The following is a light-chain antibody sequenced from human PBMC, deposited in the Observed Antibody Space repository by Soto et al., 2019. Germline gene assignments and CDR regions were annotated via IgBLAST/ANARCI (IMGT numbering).Light chain of an antibody. CDR1: QNINFY. CDR2: AAS. V-gene: IGKV1-39*01. J-gene: IGKJ4*01. Sequence: DIQVTQSPSSLSASVGDSVTITCRASQNINFYLNWFQQKPGKAPKVLIYAASSLQVGVPSRFSGSGSGTDFTLTISSLQPEDFATYFCQQSYNTPTFGGGTKV. CDR3: QQSYNTPT.